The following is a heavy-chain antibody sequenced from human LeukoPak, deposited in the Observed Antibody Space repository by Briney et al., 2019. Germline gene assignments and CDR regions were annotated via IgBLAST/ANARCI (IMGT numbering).Heavy chain of an antibody. CDR1: GGSFSGYY. Sequence: SETLSLTCAVNGGSFSGYYWSWIRQPPGKGLEWIGEINHSGSTNYNPSLKSRVTITVDTSKNKYSLKLSSVTAADTAVYYCARGRSWYVDSYFYYWGQVTMVTVAS. V-gene: IGHV4-34*01. D-gene: IGHD6-13*01. CDR3: ARGRSWYVDSYFYY. CDR2: INHSGST. J-gene: IGHJ4*02.